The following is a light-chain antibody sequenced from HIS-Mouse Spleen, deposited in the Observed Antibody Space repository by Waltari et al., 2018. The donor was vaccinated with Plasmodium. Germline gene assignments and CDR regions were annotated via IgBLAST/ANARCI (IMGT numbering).Light chain of an antibody. CDR3: QQYNSYWT. Sequence: DIQMNQSPSPLSASVGDRVTITCRASQSISSWLAWYQQKPGKAPKLLIYKASSLESGVPSRFSGSGSGTEFTLTISSLQPDDFATYYCQQYNSYWTFGQGTKVEIK. CDR1: QSISSW. CDR2: KAS. V-gene: IGKV1-5*03. J-gene: IGKJ1*01.